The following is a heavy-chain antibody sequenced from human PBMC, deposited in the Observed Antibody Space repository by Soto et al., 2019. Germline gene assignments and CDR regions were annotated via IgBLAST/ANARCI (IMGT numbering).Heavy chain of an antibody. D-gene: IGHD2-2*01. Sequence: HPGGSLRLSCAASGFTFSSYEMNWVRQAPGKGLEWVSYISSSGSTIYYADSVKGRFTISRDNAKNSLYLQMNSLRAEDTAVYYCARWDGDCSSTSCYPGSYGMDVWGQGTTVTV. J-gene: IGHJ6*02. CDR2: ISSSGSTI. CDR3: ARWDGDCSSTSCYPGSYGMDV. CDR1: GFTFSSYE. V-gene: IGHV3-48*03.